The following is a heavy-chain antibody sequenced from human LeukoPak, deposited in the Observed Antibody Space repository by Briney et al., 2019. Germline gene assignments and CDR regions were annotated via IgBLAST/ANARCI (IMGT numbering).Heavy chain of an antibody. CDR1: GYSFTSYW. D-gene: IGHD3-22*01. CDR2: MYLDDSDT. CDR3: ARREAYYYDSSGYPLDY. V-gene: IGHV5-51*01. Sequence: GESLEISCQGSGYSFTSYWIGWVRQMAGQGLECVGIMYLDDSDTRYNPPSQGQLATSADKSTSTAYPQWSSLKASDTAMYYCARREAYYYDSSGYPLDYWGQGTLVTVSS. J-gene: IGHJ4*02.